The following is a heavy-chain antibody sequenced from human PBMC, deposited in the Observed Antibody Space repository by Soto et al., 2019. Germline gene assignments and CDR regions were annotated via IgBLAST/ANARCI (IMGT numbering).Heavy chain of an antibody. J-gene: IGHJ4*02. CDR3: ARQTTVTTCFDY. CDR2: IYSGGST. V-gene: IGHV3-66*04. CDR1: GFTVSSNY. Sequence: EVQLVESGGGLVQPGGSLRLSCAASGFTVSSNYMSWVRQAPVKGLEWVSVIYSGGSTYYADSVKGRFTISRDNSKNTLYLQMNSLRAEDTAVYYCARQTTVTTCFDYWGQGTLVTVSS. D-gene: IGHD4-17*01.